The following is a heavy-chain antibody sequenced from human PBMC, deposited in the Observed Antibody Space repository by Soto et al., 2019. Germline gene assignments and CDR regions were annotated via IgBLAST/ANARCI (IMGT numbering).Heavy chain of an antibody. J-gene: IGHJ5*02. D-gene: IGHD4-17*01. CDR3: ASDIWDYGDNSFDP. CDR1: GFTFTNYD. CDR2: ISATSSVK. Sequence: EVQLVESGGGLVQPGGSLRLSCAASGFTFTNYDMIWIRQPPGKGLEWVSYISATSSVKQYADSVKGRFTISRDNAKNSLYLQMNSLTAEDTAVYYCASDIWDYGDNSFDPWGQGTLVIVSS. V-gene: IGHV3-48*01.